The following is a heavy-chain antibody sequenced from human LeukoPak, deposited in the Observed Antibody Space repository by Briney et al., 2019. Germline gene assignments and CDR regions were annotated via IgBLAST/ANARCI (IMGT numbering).Heavy chain of an antibody. J-gene: IGHJ4*02. V-gene: IGHV3-7*01. Sequence: GGSLRLSCAVSGLTFRSYWMSWVGQAPGKGLEWVANINQDGSEKYFVDSVKGRFTISRDNAKNSLHLQMNTLRAEDTAVYYCARERDGRFFDYWGQGTLVTVSS. D-gene: IGHD5-24*01. CDR2: INQDGSEK. CDR3: ARERDGRFFDY. CDR1: GLTFRSYW.